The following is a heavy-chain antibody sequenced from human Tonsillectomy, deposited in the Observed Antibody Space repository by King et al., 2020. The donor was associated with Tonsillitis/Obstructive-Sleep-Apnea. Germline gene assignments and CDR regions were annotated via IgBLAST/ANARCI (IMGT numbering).Heavy chain of an antibody. J-gene: IGHJ5*02. CDR3: AREVVVEPAAYGGFDP. D-gene: IGHD2-2*01. V-gene: IGHV7-4-1*02. Sequence: QLVQSGSELKKPGASVKVSCEASGDTFTNSTLHWVRQAPGQGLEWMGWINTNTGNPTYAQGFTGRFVFSLDPSVSTAYLQISSLKAEDAAVYYCAREVVVEPAAYGGFDPWGQGTLVTVSS. CDR2: INTNTGNP. CDR1: GDTFTNST.